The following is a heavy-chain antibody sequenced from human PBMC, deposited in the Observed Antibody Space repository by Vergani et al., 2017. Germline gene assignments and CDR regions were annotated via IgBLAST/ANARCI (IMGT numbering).Heavy chain of an antibody. Sequence: QLQLQQLGPGLVKPSETLFLTCTVPADSLSSGSHYWGWIRQPPGKSLEWIGCIYYSGFTYYNRSRKRRDAFSVDTSKNQFSLKVISVTAADTAVYFCSGPRPGNGGSPGDFDDWGEGILVAVSS. V-gene: IGHV4-39*01. J-gene: IGHJ4*02. CDR3: SGPRPGNGGSPGDFDD. CDR1: ADSLSSGSHY. D-gene: IGHD2-8*01. CDR2: IYYSGFT.